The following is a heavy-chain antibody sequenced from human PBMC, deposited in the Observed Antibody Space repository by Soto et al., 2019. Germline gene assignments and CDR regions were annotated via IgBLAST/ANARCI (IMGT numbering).Heavy chain of an antibody. Sequence: QLQLQESGSRLVKPSQTLSLSCTVSGGSISSAGYSWSWIRQSPGKDLEWIGYIYHSVNAFYNPTLKSRVNKTKDRARNQISLNLTSVTAADPSVYFCARSSHALSLYALDVWGQGTTVVVSS. D-gene: IGHD2-2*01. CDR3: ARSSHALSLYALDV. CDR1: GGSISSAGYS. V-gene: IGHV4-30-2*06. CDR2: IYHSVNA. J-gene: IGHJ6*02.